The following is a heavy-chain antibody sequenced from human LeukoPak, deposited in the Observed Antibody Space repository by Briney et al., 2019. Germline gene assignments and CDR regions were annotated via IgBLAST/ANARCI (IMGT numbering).Heavy chain of an antibody. CDR3: ARLLYSSSWYPSHYYGMDV. Sequence: ASVKVSCKVSGYTLTELSMHWVRQAPGKGLEWMGGFDPEDGETIYAQKFQGRVTMTEDTSTDTAYMELSSLRSEDTAVYYCARLLYSSSWYPSHYYGMDVWGQGTTVTVSS. CDR2: FDPEDGET. V-gene: IGHV1-24*01. CDR1: GYTLTELS. J-gene: IGHJ6*02. D-gene: IGHD6-13*01.